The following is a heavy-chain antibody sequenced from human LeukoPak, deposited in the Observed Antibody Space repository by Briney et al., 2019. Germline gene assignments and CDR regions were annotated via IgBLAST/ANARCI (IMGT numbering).Heavy chain of an antibody. D-gene: IGHD1-1*01. J-gene: IGHJ4*02. Sequence: GGXLRLSCAASGFTFSSYSMNWVRQAPGKGLEWVSSISSSSSYIYYADSVKGRFTISRDNAKNSLYLQMNSLRAEDTAVYYCASSLSARGTDYWGQGTLVTVSS. CDR2: ISSSSSYI. CDR3: ASSLSARGTDY. V-gene: IGHV3-21*01. CDR1: GFTFSSYS.